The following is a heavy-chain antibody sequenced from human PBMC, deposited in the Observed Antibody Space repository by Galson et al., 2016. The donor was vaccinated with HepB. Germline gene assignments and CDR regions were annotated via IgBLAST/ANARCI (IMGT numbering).Heavy chain of an antibody. CDR3: AKDRSGSWSFDY. CDR1: GASIGSGGYY. J-gene: IGHJ4*02. D-gene: IGHD6-13*01. V-gene: IGHV4-31*03. CDR2: IYYSGRT. Sequence: TLSLTCTVSGASIGSGGYYWNWIRQHPGKDVEWIGSIYYSGRTYYNPSLKSRVTISVDTSNNQFSLNLNSVTAADTAVYYCAKDRSGSWSFDYWGQGTLVTVSS.